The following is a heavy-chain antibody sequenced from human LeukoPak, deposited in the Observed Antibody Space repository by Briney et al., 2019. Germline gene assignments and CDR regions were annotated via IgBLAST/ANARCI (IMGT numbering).Heavy chain of an antibody. CDR1: GFTFDDYG. CDR3: ARDRKAAGIFDYYYYYYMDV. V-gene: IGHV3-20*01. J-gene: IGHJ6*03. CDR2: INWNGGST. Sequence: PGGSLRLSCAASGFTFDDYGMSWVRQAPGKGLEWVSGINWNGGSTGYADSVKGRFTISRDNAKNSLYLQMNSLRAEDTALYHCARDRKAAGIFDYYYYYYMDVWGKGTTVTVSS. D-gene: IGHD6-13*01.